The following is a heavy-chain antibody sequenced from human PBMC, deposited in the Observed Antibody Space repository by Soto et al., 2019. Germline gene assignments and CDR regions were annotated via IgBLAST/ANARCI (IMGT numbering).Heavy chain of an antibody. CDR1: GGSFSGYY. D-gene: IGHD1-1*01. J-gene: IGHJ3*02. CDR2: INHSGST. V-gene: IGHV4-34*01. CDR3: ARGLRAVRTTSSAFDI. Sequence: QVQLQQWGAGLLKPSETLSLTCAVYGGSFSGYYWSWIRQPPGKGLEWIGEINHSGSTNYNPSLKSRVTISVDTSKNQFSPKLSSVTAADTAVYYCARGLRAVRTTSSAFDIWGQGTMVTVSS.